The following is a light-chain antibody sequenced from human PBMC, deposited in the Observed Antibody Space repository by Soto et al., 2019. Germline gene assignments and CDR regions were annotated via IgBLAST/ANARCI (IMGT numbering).Light chain of an antibody. CDR1: SSDVGGYKY. V-gene: IGLV2-8*01. CDR3: NSYAGSVSVV. Sequence: QSALTQPPSASGSPGQSVTISCTGTSSDVGGYKYVSWYQQHPGKAPKLIIYEVTKRPSGVPDRFSGSKSGNTASLTVSGLQAEDEADYYCNSYAGSVSVVFGGGTKLTVL. CDR2: EVT. J-gene: IGLJ2*01.